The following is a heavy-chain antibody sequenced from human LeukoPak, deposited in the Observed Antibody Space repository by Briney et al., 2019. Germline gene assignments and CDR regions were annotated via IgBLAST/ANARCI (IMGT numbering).Heavy chain of an antibody. V-gene: IGHV4-31*03. J-gene: IGHJ4*02. CDR1: GGSISSGGYY. Sequence: KPSETPSLTCTVSGGSISSGGYYWSWIRQHPGKGLEWIGYIYYSGSTYYNPSLKSRVTISVDTSKNQFSLKLSSVTAADTAVYYCARVILTHSDYFDYWGQGTLVTVSS. CDR2: IYYSGST. CDR3: ARVILTHSDYFDY.